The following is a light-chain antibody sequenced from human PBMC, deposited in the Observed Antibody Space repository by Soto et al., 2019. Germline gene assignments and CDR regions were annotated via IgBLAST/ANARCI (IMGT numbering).Light chain of an antibody. Sequence: EIVLTQSPDTLSLSPGERATLSCRASQSVGTYLVWYQQKPGQAPRLLIYGASNRATGITARFSGSGSGTDFTITISRLEPEDFAVYYCQQRSNVFGQGTKLEIK. CDR2: GAS. CDR1: QSVGTY. J-gene: IGKJ2*01. CDR3: QQRSNV. V-gene: IGKV3-11*01.